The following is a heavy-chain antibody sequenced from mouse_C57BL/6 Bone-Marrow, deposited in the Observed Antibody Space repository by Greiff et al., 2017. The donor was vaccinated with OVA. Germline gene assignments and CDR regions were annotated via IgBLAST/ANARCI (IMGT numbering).Heavy chain of an antibody. CDR1: GYTFPSYG. J-gene: IGHJ2*01. CDR2: IYPRSGNP. Sequence: QVQLQQPGAELARPGASVKLSCKASGYTFPSYGISWVKQRTGQGLEWIGEIYPRSGNPYYNEKFKGKATLTAAKSSSSAYKELRSLTTKNTAVYYDARFGTTVVATGDGDYWGQGTTLTVSS. D-gene: IGHD1-1*01. V-gene: IGHV1-81*01. CDR3: ARFGTTVVATGDGDY.